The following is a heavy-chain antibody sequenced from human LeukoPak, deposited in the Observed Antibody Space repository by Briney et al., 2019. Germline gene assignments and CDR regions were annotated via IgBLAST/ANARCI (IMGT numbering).Heavy chain of an antibody. Sequence: GGSLRLSCAASGFTFDDYTMHWVRQAPGKGLEWVSLISWDGGSTYYADSVKGRFTISRDNSKSSLYLQMNSLRTEDTALYYCAKDSPTYSSSYFDYWGQGTLVTVSS. J-gene: IGHJ4*02. V-gene: IGHV3-43*01. CDR1: GFTFDDYT. CDR3: AKDSPTYSSSYFDY. CDR2: ISWDGGST. D-gene: IGHD6-6*01.